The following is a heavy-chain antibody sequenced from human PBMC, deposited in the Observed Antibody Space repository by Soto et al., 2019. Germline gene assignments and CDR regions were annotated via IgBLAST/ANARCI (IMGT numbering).Heavy chain of an antibody. D-gene: IGHD6-6*01. CDR1: GFTFSNCG. CDR2: IWFDGSNK. Sequence: QVQLVESGGGVVQPGRSLRLSCAASGFTFSNCGMHWVRQAPGKGLEWVAVIWFDGSNKYYADSVKGRFNISRDNSKNTLLLQMDTVSADDAGGCYCAGGCPRCLIAAPGEYGGEGTVVTVSS. J-gene: IGHJ4*02. CDR3: AGGCPRCLIAAPGEY. V-gene: IGHV3-33*01.